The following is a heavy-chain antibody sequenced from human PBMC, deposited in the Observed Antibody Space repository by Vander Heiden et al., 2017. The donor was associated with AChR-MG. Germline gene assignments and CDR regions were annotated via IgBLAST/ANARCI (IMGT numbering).Heavy chain of an antibody. CDR2: IYYSGST. V-gene: IGHV4-39*01. D-gene: IGHD3-3*01. Sequence: QLQLQESGPGLVKPSETLSLTCTVSGGSISSSSYYWGWIRQPPGKGLEWIGSIYYSGSTYYNPSLKSRVTISVDTSKNQFSLKLSSVTAADTAVYYCASQRFLEWLEGTWQPFPIDPWGQGTLVTVSS. J-gene: IGHJ5*02. CDR1: GGSISSSSYY. CDR3: ASQRFLEWLEGTWQPFPIDP.